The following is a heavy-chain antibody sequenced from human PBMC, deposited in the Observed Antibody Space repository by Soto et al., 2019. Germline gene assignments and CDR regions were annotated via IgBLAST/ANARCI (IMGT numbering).Heavy chain of an antibody. CDR3: AREAAVAGTLGDS. J-gene: IGHJ4*02. V-gene: IGHV3-23*01. CDR1: GFTFSSYA. CDR2: ISGSGGKT. D-gene: IGHD6-19*01. Sequence: GGSLRLSCAAAGFTFSSYAMSWVRQAPGKGLEWVSAISGSGGKTNYADSMKGRFTISRDNAKNSLYLQMNNLRAEDTAVYYCAREAAVAGTLGDSWGQGTLVTVSS.